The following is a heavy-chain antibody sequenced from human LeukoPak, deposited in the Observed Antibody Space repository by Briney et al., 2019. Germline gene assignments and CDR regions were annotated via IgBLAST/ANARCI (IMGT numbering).Heavy chain of an antibody. CDR1: GYTFTSYY. CDR3: ARESSGFRVFDY. V-gene: IGHV1-46*01. D-gene: IGHD6-19*01. CDR2: INPSGGST. Sequence: ASVKVSCKASGYTFTSYYMHWVRQAPGQGLEWMGIINPSGGSTSYAQRFQGRVTMTRDTSTSTVYMELSSLRSEDTAVYYCARESSGFRVFDYWGQGTLVTVSS. J-gene: IGHJ4*02.